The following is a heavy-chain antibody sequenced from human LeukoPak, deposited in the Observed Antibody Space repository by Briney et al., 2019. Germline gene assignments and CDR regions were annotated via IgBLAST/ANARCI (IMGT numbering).Heavy chain of an antibody. CDR2: ISAYNGNT. V-gene: IGHV1-18*01. Sequence: ASVKVSCKASGYTFTSYGISWVRQAPGQGLEWMGWISAYNGNTNYAQKLQGRVTMTTDTSTSTAYMGLRSLRSDDTAVYYCARPSSSGWYHRPQSGHYFDYWGQGTLVTVSS. CDR3: ARPSSSGWYHRPQSGHYFDY. J-gene: IGHJ4*02. D-gene: IGHD6-19*01. CDR1: GYTFTSYG.